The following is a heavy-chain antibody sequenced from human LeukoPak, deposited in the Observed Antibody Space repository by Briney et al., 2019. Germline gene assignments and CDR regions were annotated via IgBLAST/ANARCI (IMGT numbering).Heavy chain of an antibody. Sequence: GGSLRLSCAASGLTLSTYAMHWVRQAPGKGLEWVAVISYDGSNKYYADSVKGRFTISRDNSENTLYLQMSSLRAEDTAVYYCAREPLGYCTSASCPRWFDPRGQGTLVTVSS. CDR2: ISYDGSNK. CDR3: AREPLGYCTSASCPRWFDP. D-gene: IGHD2-15*01. CDR1: GLTLSTYA. J-gene: IGHJ5*02. V-gene: IGHV3-30*04.